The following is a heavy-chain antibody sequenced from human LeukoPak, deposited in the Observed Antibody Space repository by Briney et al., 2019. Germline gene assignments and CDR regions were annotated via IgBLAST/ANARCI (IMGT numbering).Heavy chain of an antibody. CDR2: IYSGGST. V-gene: IGHV3-53*01. CDR1: GVTVSSNY. D-gene: IGHD6-13*01. CDR3: ARGYSSSWYRYYYYYGMDV. J-gene: IGHJ6*02. Sequence: PGGSLRLSCAASGVTVSSNYMSWVRQAPGKGLEWVSVIYSGGSTYYADSVKGRFTISRDNSKNTLYLQMNSLRAEDTAVYYCARGYSSSWYRYYYYYGMDVWGQGTTVTVPS.